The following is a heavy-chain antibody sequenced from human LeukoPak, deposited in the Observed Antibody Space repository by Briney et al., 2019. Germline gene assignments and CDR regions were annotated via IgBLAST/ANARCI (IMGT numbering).Heavy chain of an antibody. CDR1: GGSFSGYY. Sequence: SETLSLTCAVYGGSFSGYYWSWIRQPPGKGLEWIGEINHSGSTNYNPSLKSRVTISVDTSKNQFSLKLSSVTAADTAVYYRARGRYDYIWGSHRYGDKYYFDYWGQGTLVTVSS. CDR2: INHSGST. CDR3: ARGRYDYIWGSHRYGDKYYFDY. V-gene: IGHV4-34*01. D-gene: IGHD3-16*02. J-gene: IGHJ4*02.